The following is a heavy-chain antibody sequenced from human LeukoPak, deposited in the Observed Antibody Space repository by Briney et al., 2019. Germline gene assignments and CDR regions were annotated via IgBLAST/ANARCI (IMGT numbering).Heavy chain of an antibody. V-gene: IGHV3-9*03. J-gene: IGHJ1*01. D-gene: IGHD3-22*01. CDR2: ISWNSGSI. Sequence: GRSLRLSCAASGFTFDDYAMHWVRQAPGKGLEWVSGISWNSGSIGYADSVKGRFTISRDNAKNSLYLQMNSLRAEDMALYYCAKDETPYYYDSSGHSHWGHFHHWGQGTLVTVSS. CDR3: AKDETPYYYDSSGHSHWGHFHH. CDR1: GFTFDDYA.